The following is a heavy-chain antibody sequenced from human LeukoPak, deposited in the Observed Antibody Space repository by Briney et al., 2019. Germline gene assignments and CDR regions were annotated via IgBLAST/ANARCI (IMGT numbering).Heavy chain of an antibody. V-gene: IGHV1-69*13. J-gene: IGHJ4*02. Sequence: SVKVSCKASGGTFSSYAISWVRQAPGQGLEWTGGIIPIFGTANYAQKFQGRVTITADESTSTAYMELSSLRSEDTAVYYCARSPLPTVEEQFYFDYWGQGTLVTVSS. CDR1: GGTFSSYA. CDR3: ARSPLPTVEEQFYFDY. D-gene: IGHD4-23*01. CDR2: IIPIFGTA.